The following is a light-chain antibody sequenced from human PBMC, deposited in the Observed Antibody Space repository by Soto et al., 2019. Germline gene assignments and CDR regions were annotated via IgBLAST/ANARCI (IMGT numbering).Light chain of an antibody. CDR1: SSNIGAGYD. V-gene: IGLV1-40*01. CDR2: GNS. CDR3: QSYDSSLSAFYV. Sequence: QSVLTQPPSVSGAPGQRVTISCTGSSSNIGAGYDVHWYQQLPGTAPKLLVYGNSNRPSGVPDRFSGSTSGTSASLANTGLQAEDEADYYCQSYDSSLSAFYVFGTGTKVTVL. J-gene: IGLJ1*01.